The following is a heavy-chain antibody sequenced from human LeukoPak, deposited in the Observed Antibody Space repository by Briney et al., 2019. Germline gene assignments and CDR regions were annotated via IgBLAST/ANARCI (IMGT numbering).Heavy chain of an antibody. D-gene: IGHD2-15*01. V-gene: IGHV3-23*01. CDR1: GFSFSNYA. CDR2: ITDSGSST. CDR3: ATEVRGYPRGLFDY. Sequence: PGGSLRLSCAASGFSFSNYAMSWVRQAPGKGLEWVSGITDSGSSTYHADSVKGRFTISRDNSKNTLYLQMNSLRAEDTAVYYCATEVRGYPRGLFDYWGQGPLVSVSS. J-gene: IGHJ4*02.